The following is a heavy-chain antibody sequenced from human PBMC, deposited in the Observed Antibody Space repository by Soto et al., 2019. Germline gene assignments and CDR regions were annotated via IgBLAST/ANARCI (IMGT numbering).Heavy chain of an antibody. Sequence: QVQLQESGPGLVKPSQTLSLTCTVSGGSITSGDDYWSWIRQPPGKGLEWIAYIHYSGSTYYNPSIKSRVTTSVDTSKNQFSLKLSSVTAADTAVYYCARGGYTVTTRYYYGMDVWGQGTTVTVSS. V-gene: IGHV4-30-4*01. CDR1: GGSITSGDDY. CDR2: IHYSGST. J-gene: IGHJ6*02. CDR3: ARGGYTVTTRYYYGMDV. D-gene: IGHD4-4*01.